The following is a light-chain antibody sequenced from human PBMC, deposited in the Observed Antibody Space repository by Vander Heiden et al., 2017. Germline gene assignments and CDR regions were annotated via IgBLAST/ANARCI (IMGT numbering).Light chain of an antibody. V-gene: IGKV3-11*01. CDR2: DAS. Sequence: EIVLTQSPATLSLSPGERATLSCRASQSVSSYLAWYQQKPCQAPRLLIYDASSRAAGIPARFSGRGSGTDFTLTISSLEPEDVAVYYCQQRSNWWTFGQGTKVEIK. J-gene: IGKJ1*01. CDR1: QSVSSY. CDR3: QQRSNWWT.